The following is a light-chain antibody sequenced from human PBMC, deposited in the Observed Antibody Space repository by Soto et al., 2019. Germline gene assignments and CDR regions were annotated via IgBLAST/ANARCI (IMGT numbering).Light chain of an antibody. V-gene: IGLV2-14*01. J-gene: IGLJ1*01. Sequence: QSVLTQPASVSGSPGQSITVSCTGTSSDIGGYNYVSWYQQHPGKAPKLMVYEVTNRPSGVSDRFSGSKSGNTASLTISGLQADDEGYYYCSSYTSMSTLYVFGTGTKLTVL. CDR3: SSYTSMSTLYV. CDR1: SSDIGGYNY. CDR2: EVT.